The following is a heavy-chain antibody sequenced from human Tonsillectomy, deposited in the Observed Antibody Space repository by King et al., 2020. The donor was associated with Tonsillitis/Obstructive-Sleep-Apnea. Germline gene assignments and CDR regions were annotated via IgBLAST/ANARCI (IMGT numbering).Heavy chain of an antibody. Sequence: VQLQESGPGLVKPSETLSLSCAVSGGSISSYYWSWIRQPPGKGLEWIVYLYYIGSTTYNPSLKSRVTISVDTSKNQFSLKLCSVTAADTDVYYCARAYYDILPGYLDDAFDIWGQGTMVTVSS. CDR3: ARAYYDILPGYLDDAFDI. CDR1: GGSISSYY. D-gene: IGHD3-9*01. CDR2: LYYIGST. J-gene: IGHJ3*02. V-gene: IGHV4-59*08.